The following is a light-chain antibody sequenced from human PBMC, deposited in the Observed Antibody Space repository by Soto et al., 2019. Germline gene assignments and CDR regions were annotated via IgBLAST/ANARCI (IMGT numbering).Light chain of an antibody. CDR1: SSDVGGYNY. J-gene: IGLJ3*02. Sequence: QPVLTQPASVSGSPGQSITISCTGTSSDVGGYNYVCWYQQHPGKAPKLIIYDVSNRPSGVSNRFSGSKSGNTASLSISGLQAEDEADYYCSSYTSSSTVVFGGGTKVTVL. CDR2: DVS. V-gene: IGLV2-14*01. CDR3: SSYTSSSTVV.